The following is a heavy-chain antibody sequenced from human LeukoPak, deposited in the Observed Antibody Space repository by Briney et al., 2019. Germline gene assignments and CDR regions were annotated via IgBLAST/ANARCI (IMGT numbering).Heavy chain of an antibody. CDR3: ARGVLTVTSDAFDI. Sequence: SETLSLTCTVSGGSISSYYWSWIRQPPGKGLEWIGYIYYSGSTNYNPSLTSRVTISVDTSKNQFSLKLSSVTAADTAVYYCARGVLTVTSDAFDIWGQGTMVTVSS. J-gene: IGHJ3*02. V-gene: IGHV4-59*01. CDR2: IYYSGST. D-gene: IGHD4-17*01. CDR1: GGSISSYY.